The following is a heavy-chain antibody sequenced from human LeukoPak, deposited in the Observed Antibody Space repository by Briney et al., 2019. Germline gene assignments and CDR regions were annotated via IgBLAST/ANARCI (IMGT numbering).Heavy chain of an antibody. V-gene: IGHV7-4-1*02. CDR3: AREVRDGYNYFDY. CDR1: GYTFTNYA. D-gene: IGHD5-24*01. Sequence: ASVKVSCKTSGYTFTNYAMNWVRQAPGQGLEWMGWNNTNTGNPTYAQGFTGRFVFSLDTSVSTAYLQITSLKAEDTAVYYCAREVRDGYNYFDYWGQGTLVTVSS. CDR2: NNTNTGNP. J-gene: IGHJ4*02.